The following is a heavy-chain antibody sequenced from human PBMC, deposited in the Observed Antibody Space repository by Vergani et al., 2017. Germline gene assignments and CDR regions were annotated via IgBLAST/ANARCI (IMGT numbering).Heavy chain of an antibody. CDR2: IYHSGST. CDR3: ARWVGRGVIGGVYDYYGMDV. Sequence: QVQLQESGPGLVKPSETLSLTCAVSGYSISSGYYWGWIRQPPGKGLEWIGSIYHSGSTNYNPSLKSRVTISVDTSKNQFSLKLSSVTAADTAVYYCARWVGRGVIGGVYDYYGMDVWGQGTTVTVSS. CDR1: GYSISSGYY. V-gene: IGHV4-38-2*01. D-gene: IGHD3-10*01. J-gene: IGHJ6*02.